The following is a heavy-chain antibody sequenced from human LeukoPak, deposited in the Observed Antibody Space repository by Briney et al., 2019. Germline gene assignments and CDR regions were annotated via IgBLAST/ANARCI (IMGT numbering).Heavy chain of an antibody. D-gene: IGHD2-2*02. CDR3: ARGWRYCSSTSCYTIDY. J-gene: IGHJ4*02. V-gene: IGHV7-4-1*02. CDR2: INTNTGNP. Sequence: GASVKVSCKASGYTFTSYAMNWVRQAPGQGLEWMGWINTNTGNPTYAQGSTGRFVFSLDTSVSTAYLQISSLKAEDTAVYYCARGWRYCSSTSCYTIDYWGQGTLVTVSS. CDR1: GYTFTSYA.